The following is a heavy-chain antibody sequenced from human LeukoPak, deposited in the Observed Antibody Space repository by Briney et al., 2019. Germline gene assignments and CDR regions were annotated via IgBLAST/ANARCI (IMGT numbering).Heavy chain of an antibody. CDR2: IYYSGST. J-gene: IGHJ5*02. CDR3: ARLEARQLLSFDP. D-gene: IGHD2-2*01. V-gene: IGHV4-39*01. CDR1: GGSISSYY. Sequence: SETLSLTCTVSGGSISSYYWGWIRQPPGKGLEWIGSIYYSGSTYYNPSLKSRVTISVDTSKNQFSLKLSSVTAADTAVYYCARLEARQLLSFDPWGQGTLVTVSS.